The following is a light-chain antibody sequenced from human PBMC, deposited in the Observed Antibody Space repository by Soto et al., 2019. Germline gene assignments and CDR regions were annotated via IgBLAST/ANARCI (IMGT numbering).Light chain of an antibody. CDR3: HQTYSPPDT. Sequence: DIRMTQSPSSLSASVGDRVTITGRASQSIDTHLNWYQQHPGKAPNALIYEASNLQSGVPSRFSGSGSGTDFTLTISGLQPDDSATYYCHQTYSPPDTVGQGTKVESK. V-gene: IGKV1-39*01. J-gene: IGKJ1*01. CDR2: EAS. CDR1: QSIDTH.